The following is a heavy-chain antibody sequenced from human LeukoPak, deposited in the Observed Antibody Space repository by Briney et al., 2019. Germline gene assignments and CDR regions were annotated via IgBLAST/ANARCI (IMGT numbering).Heavy chain of an antibody. CDR1: GVTFSMSA. J-gene: IGHJ4*02. CDR3: ARGRAGIAAAGFDY. Sequence: PGGSLRLSCATSGVTFSMSALHWVRLAPGKGLDWVAVISFDGGNKFYADSVKGRFSISRDNSKNTLYLQMNSLGLDDTAVYFCARGRAGIAAAGFDYWGQGTLVTVSS. D-gene: IGHD6-13*01. CDR2: ISFDGGNK. V-gene: IGHV3-30-3*01.